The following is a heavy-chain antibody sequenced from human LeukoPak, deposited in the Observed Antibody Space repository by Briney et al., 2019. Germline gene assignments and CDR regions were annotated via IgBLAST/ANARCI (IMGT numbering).Heavy chain of an antibody. D-gene: IGHD3-10*01. J-gene: IGHJ4*02. CDR2: INHSGST. CDR1: GGSISSGSYY. Sequence: PSETLSLTCTVSGGSISSGSYYWSWIRQPPGKGLEWIGEINHSGSTNYNPSLKSRVTISVDTSKNQFSLKLSSVTAADTAVYYCASLLRGGFGELFDYWGQGTLVTVSS. CDR3: ASLLRGGFGELFDY. V-gene: IGHV4-39*07.